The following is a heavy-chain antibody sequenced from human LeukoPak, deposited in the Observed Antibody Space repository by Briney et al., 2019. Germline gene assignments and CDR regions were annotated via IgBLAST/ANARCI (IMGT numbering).Heavy chain of an antibody. CDR2: ISSSGSPI. Sequence: GGSLRLSCAASGIAVSNSYMSWVRQPPGKGLEWVSYISSSGSPIYYADSVKGRFTISRDNAKNSLYLQMNSLRAEDTAVYYCAKDPHPPPRLIVVPAQGYWGQGTLVTVSS. D-gene: IGHD3-22*01. J-gene: IGHJ4*02. CDR1: GIAVSNSY. CDR3: AKDPHPPPRLIVVPAQGY. V-gene: IGHV3-11*01.